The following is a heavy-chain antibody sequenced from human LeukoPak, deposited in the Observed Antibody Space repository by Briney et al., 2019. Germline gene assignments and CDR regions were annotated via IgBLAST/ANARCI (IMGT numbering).Heavy chain of an antibody. CDR1: GFMFSSNW. D-gene: IGHD5-24*01. CDR3: AKEGRSLQTC. Sequence: GSLRVSCAASGFMFSSNWMSWVSLAQGMGLEWVANIKEDGTETYYVDSVKGRFTISRDNAKNSLYLQMNSLRVEDTAVYYCAKEGRSLQTCWGQGTLVTVSS. CDR2: IKEDGTET. V-gene: IGHV3-7*03. J-gene: IGHJ4*02.